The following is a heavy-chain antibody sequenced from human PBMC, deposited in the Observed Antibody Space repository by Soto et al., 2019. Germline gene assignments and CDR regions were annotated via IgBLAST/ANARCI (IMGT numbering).Heavy chain of an antibody. D-gene: IGHD3-3*01. J-gene: IGHJ6*02. CDR1: GGSVTGYF. V-gene: IGHV4-59*08. CDR2: VHYTGFT. Sequence: QVQLQESGPGLVKPSETLSLTCSVSGGSVTGYFWSWIRQPPGKGLEWIVYVHYTGFTKYSPCLNSRVTLSLETFKILFSLMLSSVAVADRVMYWCTRHPPISRFESGLDVWSQGTTVIVSS. CDR3: TRHPPISRFESGLDV.